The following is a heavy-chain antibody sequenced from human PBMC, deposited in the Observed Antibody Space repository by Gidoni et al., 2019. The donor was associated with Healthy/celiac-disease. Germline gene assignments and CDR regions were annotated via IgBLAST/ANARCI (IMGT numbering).Heavy chain of an antibody. CDR3: ARSTYYDFWSGYPIYYYYGMDV. CDR1: GFTFRSYS. V-gene: IGHV3-21*01. J-gene: IGHJ6*02. CDR2: ISSSSSYI. Sequence: EVQLVESGGGLVKPGGSLRLSCAASGFTFRSYSMNWVRQAPGKGLEWVSSISSSSSYIYYADSVKGRFTISRDNAKNSLYLQMNSLRAEDTAVYYCARSTYYDFWSGYPIYYYYGMDVWGQGTTVTVSS. D-gene: IGHD3-3*01.